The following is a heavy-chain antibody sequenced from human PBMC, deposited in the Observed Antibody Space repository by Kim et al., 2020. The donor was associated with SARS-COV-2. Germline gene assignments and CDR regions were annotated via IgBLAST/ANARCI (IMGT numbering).Heavy chain of an antibody. J-gene: IGHJ4*02. CDR1: GYTFTSYD. CDR3: ARWVWLQSSVY. Sequence: ASVKVSCKASGYTFTSYDINWVRQATGQELEWMGWMNPNSGNTGYAQKFQGRVTMTRNTSISTAYIELSSLISEDRAVYYCARWVWLQSSVYWGQGTLATVSS. CDR2: MNPNSGNT. V-gene: IGHV1-8*01. D-gene: IGHD5-12*01.